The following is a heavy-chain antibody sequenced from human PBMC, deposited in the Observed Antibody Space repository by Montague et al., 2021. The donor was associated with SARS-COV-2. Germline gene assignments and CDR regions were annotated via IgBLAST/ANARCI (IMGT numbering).Heavy chain of an antibody. J-gene: IGHJ4*02. CDR2: INSDGSSM. Sequence: SLRLSCAASGFTFSRYWIHWVRQAPGKGLVWVSCINSDGSSMNSADSVKGRFTISRDNAQNTMYLQMNSLRAEDTAVYYCARGGDDLTTVTTLFDYWGQGTLVTVSS. CDR1: GFTFSRYW. V-gene: IGHV3-74*01. D-gene: IGHD4-17*01. CDR3: ARGGDDLTTVTTLFDY.